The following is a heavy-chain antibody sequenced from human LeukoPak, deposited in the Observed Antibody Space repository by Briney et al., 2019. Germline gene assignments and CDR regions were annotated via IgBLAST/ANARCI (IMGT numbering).Heavy chain of an antibody. Sequence: SETLSLTCTVSGGSISSSSYYWGWIRQPPGKGLEWIGSIYYSGSTYYNPSLKSRVTISVDTSKNQFSLKLSSVTAADTAVYYCAIPNLGARSPYAFDIWGQGTMVTVSS. CDR2: IYYSGST. CDR3: AIPNLGARSPYAFDI. CDR1: GGSISSSSYY. J-gene: IGHJ3*02. D-gene: IGHD1-26*01. V-gene: IGHV4-39*01.